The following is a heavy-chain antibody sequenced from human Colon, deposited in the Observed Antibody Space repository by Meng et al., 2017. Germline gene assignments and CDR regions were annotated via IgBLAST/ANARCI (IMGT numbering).Heavy chain of an antibody. CDR1: GDSIANSKW. V-gene: IGHV4-4*02. J-gene: IGHJ4*02. D-gene: IGHD1-7*01. CDR3: ARERVRELGLFDS. Sequence: QLPLPEPGPALVQPSGTLSLACVVSGDSIANSKWWSWLRQAPGKGPEWIGEISNSYKTVYSPSLKSRVRISLDKSNNQFSLTLTSVTAADTAVYYCARERVRELGLFDSWGQGILVTVSS. CDR2: ISNSYKT.